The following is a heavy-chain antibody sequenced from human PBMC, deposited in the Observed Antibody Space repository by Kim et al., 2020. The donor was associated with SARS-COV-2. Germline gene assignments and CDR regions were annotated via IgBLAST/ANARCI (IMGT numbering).Heavy chain of an antibody. CDR2: ISYDGSNK. D-gene: IGHD6-13*01. CDR1: GFTFSSYG. V-gene: IGHV3-30*18. CDR3: AKTSPTCRQLVCDYFDY. J-gene: IGHJ4*02. Sequence: GGSLRLSCAASGFTFSSYGMHWVRQAPGKGLEWVAVISYDGSNKYYADSVKGRFTISRDNSKNTLYLQMNSLRAEDTAVYYCAKTSPTCRQLVCDYFDYWGQGTLVTVSS.